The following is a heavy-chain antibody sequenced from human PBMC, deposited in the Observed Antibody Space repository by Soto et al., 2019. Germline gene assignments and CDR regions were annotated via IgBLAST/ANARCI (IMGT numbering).Heavy chain of an antibody. CDR1: GGSISSYY. Sequence: QVQLQESGPGLVKPSETLSLTCTVSGGSISSYYWSWIRQPPGKGLEWIGYIYYSGSTNYNPSLKSRVTIAVDTSKNQFSLKLSSVTAADTAVYDCARDLGEGYSYGLDYWGQGTLVTVSS. J-gene: IGHJ4*02. CDR2: IYYSGST. D-gene: IGHD5-18*01. CDR3: ARDLGEGYSYGLDY. V-gene: IGHV4-59*01.